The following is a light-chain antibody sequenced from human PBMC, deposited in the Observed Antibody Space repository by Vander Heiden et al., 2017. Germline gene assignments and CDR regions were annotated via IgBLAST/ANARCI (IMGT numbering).Light chain of an antibody. CDR1: QSVSSSY. V-gene: IGKV3-20*01. CDR3: QQYGSSLSVT. J-gene: IGKJ1*01. CDR2: GAS. Sequence: EIVLTQSPGTLSLSPGERATLSCRASQSVSSSYLAWYQQKPGQAPRLLIYGASSRATGIPDRFSGSGSGTDFTLTISRLEPEDFAVYYCQQYGSSLSVTFGQGTKVXIK.